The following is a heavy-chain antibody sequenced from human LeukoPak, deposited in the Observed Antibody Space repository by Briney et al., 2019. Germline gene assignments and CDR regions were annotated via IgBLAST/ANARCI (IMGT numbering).Heavy chain of an antibody. D-gene: IGHD5-24*01. CDR1: GGSFSGYY. J-gene: IGHJ4*02. V-gene: IGHV4-34*01. CDR2: INHSGST. CDR3: ARHVANNGYSLDY. Sequence: SETLSLTCAVYGGSFSGYYWRWIRQPPGKGLEWIGEINHSGSTNHNPSLKSRVTISVDTSKNQFSLKLSSVTAADTAVYYCARHVANNGYSLDYWGQGTLVTVSS.